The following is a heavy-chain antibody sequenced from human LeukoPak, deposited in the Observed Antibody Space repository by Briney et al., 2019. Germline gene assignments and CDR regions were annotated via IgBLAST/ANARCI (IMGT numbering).Heavy chain of an antibody. CDR2: IYYSGST. Sequence: KPSETLSLTCTVSGGSISGYYWSWIRQPPGKGLEWIGYIYYSGSTYYNPSLKSRVTISLDTSKNQFSLKLSSVTAADTAVYYCVRTEVSSGSEDYWGQGTLVTVSS. V-gene: IGHV4-30-4*08. D-gene: IGHD6-19*01. CDR1: GGSISGYY. J-gene: IGHJ4*02. CDR3: VRTEVSSGSEDY.